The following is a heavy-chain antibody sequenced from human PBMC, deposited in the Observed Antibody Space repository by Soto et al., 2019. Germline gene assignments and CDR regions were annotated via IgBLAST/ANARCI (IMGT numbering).Heavy chain of an antibody. V-gene: IGHV3-21*01. D-gene: IGHD7-27*01. CDR3: ARSVGKGPGY. Sequence: GGSLRLSCAASGFTFSSYSMNWVRQAPGKGLEWVSSISSSSGYIYYADSVKGRFTISRDNAKNSLYLQMNSLRAEDTAVYYCARSVGKGPGYWGQGTLVTVSS. J-gene: IGHJ4*02. CDR1: GFTFSSYS. CDR2: ISSSSGYI.